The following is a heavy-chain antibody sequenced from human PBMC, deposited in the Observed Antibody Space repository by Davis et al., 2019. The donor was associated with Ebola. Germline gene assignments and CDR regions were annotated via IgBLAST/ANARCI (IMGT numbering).Heavy chain of an antibody. Sequence: GESLKISCAASGFTFSSYWMSWVRQAPGKGLEWVANIKQDGSEKYYVDSVKGRFTISRDNAKNSLYLQMNSLRAEDTAVYYCARARASSGPFDYWGQGTLVTVSS. V-gene: IGHV3-7*01. CDR2: IKQDGSEK. D-gene: IGHD6-25*01. CDR1: GFTFSSYW. CDR3: ARARASSGPFDY. J-gene: IGHJ4*02.